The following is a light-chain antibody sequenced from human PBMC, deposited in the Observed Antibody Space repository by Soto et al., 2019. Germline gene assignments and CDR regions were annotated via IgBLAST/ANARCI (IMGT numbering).Light chain of an antibody. Sequence: QSVLTQPPSASGSPGQSVTISCTGSSSDVGDFNHVSWYQQQPGKAPQLMIYEVTKRPSGVPDRFSGSKSGDTASLTVSGLQAEDEADYYCSSPTGSSNFYVFGSGTKLTVL. CDR1: SSDVGDFNH. CDR2: EVT. V-gene: IGLV2-8*01. J-gene: IGLJ1*01. CDR3: SSPTGSSNFYV.